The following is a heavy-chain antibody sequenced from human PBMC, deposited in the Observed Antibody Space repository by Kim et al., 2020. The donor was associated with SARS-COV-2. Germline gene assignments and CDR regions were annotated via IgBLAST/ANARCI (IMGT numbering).Heavy chain of an antibody. V-gene: IGHV1-18*04. D-gene: IGHD6-19*01. CDR1: GYTFTNYG. Sequence: ASVKVSCKASGYTFTNYGFSWVRQAPGQGLEWMGWVSAYNVNTNYAQKFQGRVTMTTDTSTSTAYMELRSLRSDDTAVYYCARDGGSGWLYWRQGTQVTVSS. CDR3: ARDGGSGWLY. CDR2: VSAYNVNT. J-gene: IGHJ4*02.